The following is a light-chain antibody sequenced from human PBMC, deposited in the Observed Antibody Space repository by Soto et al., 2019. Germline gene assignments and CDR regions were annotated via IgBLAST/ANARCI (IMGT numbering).Light chain of an antibody. J-gene: IGLJ2*01. CDR2: EVS. Sequence: QSALTQPPSASGSPGQSVTISCTGTSSDVGGYNYVSWYQQHPGKAPKLMISEVSKRPSGVPDRFSGSKSGNTASLTVSGLQAEDEADYYCSSFVGNNNVVFGGGTKVTVL. CDR3: SSFVGNNNVV. V-gene: IGLV2-8*01. CDR1: SSDVGGYNY.